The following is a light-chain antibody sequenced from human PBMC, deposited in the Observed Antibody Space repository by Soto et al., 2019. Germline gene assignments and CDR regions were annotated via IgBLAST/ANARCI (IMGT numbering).Light chain of an antibody. CDR3: QQYGSSPAT. CDR1: QSVSSN. CDR2: GAS. Sequence: EIVMTQSPATLSVSPGERATLSGRASQSVSSNLAWYQQKPGQAPRLLIYGASTRATGIPARFSGSGSGTDFTLTISRLEPEDFAVYYCQQYGSSPATFGQGTKVDIK. J-gene: IGKJ1*01. V-gene: IGKV3-15*01.